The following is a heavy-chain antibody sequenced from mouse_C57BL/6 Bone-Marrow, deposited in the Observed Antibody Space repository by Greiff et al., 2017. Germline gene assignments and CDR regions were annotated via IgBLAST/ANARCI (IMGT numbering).Heavy chain of an antibody. Sequence: QVQLQQSGAELVRPGTSVKVSCKASGYAFTNYLIAWVKQRPGQGLAWIGVINPGSGGTNYNEKFKGKATLTADKSSSTAYMPLSSLTSEDSAVYFCARKERDWYFDVWGTGTTVTVSS. CDR2: INPGSGGT. CDR3: ARKERDWYFDV. CDR1: GYAFTNYL. V-gene: IGHV1-54*01. J-gene: IGHJ1*03.